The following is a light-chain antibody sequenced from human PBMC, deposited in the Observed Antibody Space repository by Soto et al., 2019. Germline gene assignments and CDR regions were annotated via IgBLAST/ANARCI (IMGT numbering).Light chain of an antibody. J-gene: IGKJ4*01. CDR3: QQYNSYSIT. CDR1: QSISYW. CDR2: KAS. Sequence: DIQMTQSPSTLSASVGDRVTITCRASQSISYWLAWYQQKPGKAPTVLIYKASTLESGVPSRFSGSGSGTEFTLTMSSLQPDDFATYYCQQYNSYSITFGGGTKVEIK. V-gene: IGKV1-5*03.